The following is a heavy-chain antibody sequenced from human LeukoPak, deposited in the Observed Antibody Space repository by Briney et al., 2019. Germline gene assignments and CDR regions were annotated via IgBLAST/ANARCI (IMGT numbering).Heavy chain of an antibody. CDR2: IWYDGNNK. J-gene: IGHJ4*02. CDR3: EKDLGGSGDYRPY. D-gene: IGHD2-21*02. CDR1: GFTFSNYG. Sequence: PGRSLRLSCAASGFTFSNYGMHWVRQAPGKGLEWMTTIWYDGNNKYYADSVKGRFSISRDNSKNTLYLQMNSLSAEDTAVYYCEKDLGGSGDYRPYWGQGSVVTVSS. V-gene: IGHV3-33*06.